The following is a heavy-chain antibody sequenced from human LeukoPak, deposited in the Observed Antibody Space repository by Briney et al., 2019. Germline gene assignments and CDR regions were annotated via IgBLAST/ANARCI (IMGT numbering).Heavy chain of an antibody. CDR2: INQGGGEK. J-gene: IGHJ1*01. Sequence: GGSLRLSCAAPGFTFSNYWLSCGRQGPGEGLGWVANINQGGGEKYYVESVKGRYSISRDNDKKSLDLQMTRLRVEDTAIYYCARLVVPSYNRRWCYEHWGQGTLVTVAS. V-gene: IGHV3-7*03. CDR1: GFTFSNYW. D-gene: IGHD1-14*01. CDR3: ARLVVPSYNRRWCYEH.